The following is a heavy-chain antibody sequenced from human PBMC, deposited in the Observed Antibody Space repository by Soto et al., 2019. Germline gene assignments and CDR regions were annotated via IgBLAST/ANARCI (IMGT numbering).Heavy chain of an antibody. CDR2: INSDGSST. CDR1: GFTFSSYW. CDR3: ARGRLRWEHLYYYYGMDV. Sequence: GGSLRLSCAASGFTFSSYWMHWVRQAPGKGLVWVSRINSDGSSTSYADSVKGRFTISRDNAKNTLYLQMNSLRAEDTAVYYCARGRLRWEHLYYYYGMDVWGQGTTVTVSS. V-gene: IGHV3-74*01. J-gene: IGHJ6*02. D-gene: IGHD1-26*01.